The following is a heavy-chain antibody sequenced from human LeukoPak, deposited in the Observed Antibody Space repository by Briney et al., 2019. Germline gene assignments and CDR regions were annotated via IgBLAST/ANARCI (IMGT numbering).Heavy chain of an antibody. D-gene: IGHD6-19*01. CDR1: GFTFSNAW. J-gene: IGHJ4*02. CDR3: ARDPSGSGWSLSH. CDR2: IWSDGSND. Sequence: GGSLRLSCATSGFTFSNAWMNWVRQAPGKGLEWVAFIWSDGSNDHYADSVRGRFTISRDNSKNTVCLQMNSLRVEDTAVYYCARDPSGSGWSLSHWGQGTLVTVSS. V-gene: IGHV3-33*01.